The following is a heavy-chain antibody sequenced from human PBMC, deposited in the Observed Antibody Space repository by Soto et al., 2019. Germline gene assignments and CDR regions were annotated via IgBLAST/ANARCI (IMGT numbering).Heavy chain of an antibody. CDR2: ISGHDGNT. J-gene: IGHJ4*02. V-gene: IGHV1-18*01. Sequence: ASVKVSCKASGYRLTSYGISWVRQAPGQGLEWMGWISGHDGNTKYTQKVQGRVTVTTDTSTSTAYMDLRSLRSDDTAVYYCAREYCSSASCYGPDFWGQGTLVTV. D-gene: IGHD2-2*01. CDR1: GYRLTSYG. CDR3: AREYCSSASCYGPDF.